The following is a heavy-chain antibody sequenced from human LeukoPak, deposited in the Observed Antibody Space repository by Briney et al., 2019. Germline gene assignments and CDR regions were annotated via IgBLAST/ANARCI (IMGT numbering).Heavy chain of an antibody. D-gene: IGHD1-7*01. V-gene: IGHV1-69*04. CDR2: IIPILGIA. CDR1: GGTFSSYA. Sequence: ASVKVSCKASGGTFSSYAISWVRQAPGQGLEWMGRIIPILGIANYAQKFQGRVTITADNSTSTAYMELSSLRSEDTAVYYCAGDGNTNWFDPWGQGTLVTVSS. CDR3: AGDGNTNWFDP. J-gene: IGHJ5*02.